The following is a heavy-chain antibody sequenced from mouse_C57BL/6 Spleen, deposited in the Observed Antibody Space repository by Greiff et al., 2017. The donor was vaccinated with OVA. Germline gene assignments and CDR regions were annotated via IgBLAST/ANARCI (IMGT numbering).Heavy chain of an antibody. CDR1: GYTFPDYN. Sequence: EVQLQQSGPELVKPGASVKMSCKASGYTFPDYNLHWVQQSHGKSLEWIGYINPNNGGTSYNQKFKGNATLTVNNSSSTAYMELRSLTSEDSAVYYCARGLYYYGSSSYAMDYWGQGTSVTVSS. D-gene: IGHD1-1*01. V-gene: IGHV1-22*01. J-gene: IGHJ4*01. CDR3: ARGLYYYGSSSYAMDY. CDR2: INPNNGGT.